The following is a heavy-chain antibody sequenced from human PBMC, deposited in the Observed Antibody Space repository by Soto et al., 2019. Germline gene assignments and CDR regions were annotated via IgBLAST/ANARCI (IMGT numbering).Heavy chain of an antibody. D-gene: IGHD1-7*01. CDR1: GFSLNTNGMG. Sequence: QITLKESGPTLVRPTQTLTLTCSFSGFSLNTNGMGVGWIRQPPGKALEWLAFIYWDEDKRYSPSLKTRLTVTTDTSKNEVVLTLTNLDPLDTGPYYCAWWNYESGLDVWGQGTTVTVSS. J-gene: IGHJ6*02. V-gene: IGHV2-5*02. CDR2: IYWDEDK. CDR3: AWWNYESGLDV.